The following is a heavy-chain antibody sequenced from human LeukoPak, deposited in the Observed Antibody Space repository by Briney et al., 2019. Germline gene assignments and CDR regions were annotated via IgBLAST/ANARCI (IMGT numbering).Heavy chain of an antibody. CDR2: IYHSGST. J-gene: IGHJ1*01. Sequence: SETLSLTCTVSGYSISSGYYWGWIRQPPGKGLEWIGSIYHSGSTYYNPSLKSRVTISLDTSKNQLSLELTSVTAADTAVYYCARHYFDTSGRKSFEHWGQGTLVTVSS. D-gene: IGHD3-22*01. CDR1: GYSISSGYY. V-gene: IGHV4-38-2*02. CDR3: ARHYFDTSGRKSFEH.